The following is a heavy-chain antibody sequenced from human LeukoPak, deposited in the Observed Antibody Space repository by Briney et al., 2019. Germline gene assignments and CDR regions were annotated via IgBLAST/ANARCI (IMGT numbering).Heavy chain of an antibody. Sequence: ASVKVSCKASGYTFTHYGITWVRQAPGQGLAWMGWINTYNGDTKCAQKLQGRVTMTTNTSTSTAFMELRSLRSDDSAVYYCARGIRSPLFDYWGLGTLVTVSP. V-gene: IGHV1-18*01. CDR3: ARGIRSPLFDY. J-gene: IGHJ4*02. D-gene: IGHD3-16*01. CDR1: GYTFTHYG. CDR2: INTYNGDT.